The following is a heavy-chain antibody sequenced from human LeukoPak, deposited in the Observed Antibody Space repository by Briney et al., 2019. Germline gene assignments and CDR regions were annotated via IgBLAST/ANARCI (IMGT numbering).Heavy chain of an antibody. CDR3: ARGRRESGSGLRGSAFDI. CDR2: INAYNGNT. V-gene: IGHV1-18*01. CDR1: GYTFTSYG. D-gene: IGHD3-10*01. J-gene: IGHJ3*02. Sequence: ASVKVSCKASGYTFTSYGISWVRQAPGQGLEWMGWINAYNGNTNYAQKFQGRVTMTRNTSISTAYMELSSLRSEDTAVYYCARGRRESGSGLRGSAFDIWGQGTMVTVSS.